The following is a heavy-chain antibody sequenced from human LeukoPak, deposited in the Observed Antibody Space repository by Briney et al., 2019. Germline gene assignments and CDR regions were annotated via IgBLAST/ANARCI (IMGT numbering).Heavy chain of an antibody. D-gene: IGHD3-10*01. V-gene: IGHV4-39*07. Sequence: PSETLSLTCTVSGGSISSSSYYWGWIRQPPGKGLEWIGSIYYSGSTYYNPSLKSRVTISVDTSKNQFSLKLSSVTAADTAVYYWARDRLPRDRYYYVSGSYSGLHISGFDPWGQGTLVTVSS. CDR3: ARDRLPRDRYYYVSGSYSGLHISGFDP. CDR2: IYYSGST. J-gene: IGHJ5*02. CDR1: GGSISSSSYY.